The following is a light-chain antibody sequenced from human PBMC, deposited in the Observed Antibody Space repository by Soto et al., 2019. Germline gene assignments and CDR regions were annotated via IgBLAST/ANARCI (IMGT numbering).Light chain of an antibody. CDR3: QHTYSTPLT. CDR2: DAT. CDR1: QSINNY. V-gene: IGKV1-39*01. Sequence: IQLTQSPSSLSSSVGDRVAITCRASQSINNYLNWYQQKPGKAPKVLIYDATRLQSGVPSRFSGGGSGTDFTLTISSLQPEDFETYYCQHTYSTPLTFGQGTKVDIK. J-gene: IGKJ1*01.